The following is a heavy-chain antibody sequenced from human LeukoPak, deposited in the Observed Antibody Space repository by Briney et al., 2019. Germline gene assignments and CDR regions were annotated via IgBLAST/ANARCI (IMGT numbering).Heavy chain of an antibody. J-gene: IGHJ6*03. Sequence: GGSLRLSCAASGSTFSTYGIHWVRQAPGKGLEWVAFIRYDGTNKWYADSVKGRFTISRDNSKNMLYLQMNSLRAEDTAVYHCAKDRDYGDYPSAYYYYMDVWGKGTTVTVS. CDR2: IRYDGTNK. D-gene: IGHD4-17*01. CDR1: GSTFSTYG. V-gene: IGHV3-30*02. CDR3: AKDRDYGDYPSAYYYYMDV.